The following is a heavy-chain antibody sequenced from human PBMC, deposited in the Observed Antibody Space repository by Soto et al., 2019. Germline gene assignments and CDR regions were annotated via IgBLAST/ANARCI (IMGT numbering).Heavy chain of an antibody. CDR2: ISYDGSNK. CDR3: ANSLGPAYYYGMDV. J-gene: IGHJ6*02. D-gene: IGHD2-2*01. V-gene: IGHV3-30*18. Sequence: QVQLVESGGGVVQPGRSLRLSCAASGFTFSSYGMHWVRQAPGKGLEWVAVISYDGSNKYYADSVKGRFTISRDNSKNTLYLQMNSLRAEDTAVYYCANSLGPAYYYGMDVWGQGTTVTVSS. CDR1: GFTFSSYG.